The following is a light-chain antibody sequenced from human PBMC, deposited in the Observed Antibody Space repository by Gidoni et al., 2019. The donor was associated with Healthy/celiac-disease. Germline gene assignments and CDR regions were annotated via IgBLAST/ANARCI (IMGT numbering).Light chain of an antibody. V-gene: IGKV3-11*01. Sequence: EIVLTQSPATLSLSPGERATLSCRASQSVSSYLAWYQQKPGQAPRLLIYDSSNRAPCIPARFSGSGSGTDFTLTISSLEPEDFAVYYCQQRSNWPPTWTFGQGTKVEIK. CDR1: QSVSSY. CDR2: DSS. J-gene: IGKJ1*01. CDR3: QQRSNWPPTWT.